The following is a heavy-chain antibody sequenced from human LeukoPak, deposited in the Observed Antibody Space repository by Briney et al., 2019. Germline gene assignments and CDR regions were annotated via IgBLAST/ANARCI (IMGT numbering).Heavy chain of an antibody. D-gene: IGHD3-10*01. CDR1: GFTFSSYS. Sequence: GGSLRLSCAASGFTFSSYSMNWVRQAPGKGLEWVSCISSISSSYIYYADSVKGRFTISRDNAKNSLYLQMNSLRAEDTALYYCARIRGYHNLYYFDYWGQGTLVTVSS. J-gene: IGHJ4*02. CDR2: ISSISSSYI. CDR3: ARIRGYHNLYYFDY. V-gene: IGHV3-21*04.